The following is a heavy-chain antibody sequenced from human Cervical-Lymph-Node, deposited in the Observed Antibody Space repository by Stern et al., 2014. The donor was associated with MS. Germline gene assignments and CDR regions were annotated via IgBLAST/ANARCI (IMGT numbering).Heavy chain of an antibody. CDR1: GFAFDDYP. CDR3: AKESYDWGSLDY. CDR2: LSWNTESI. J-gene: IGHJ4*02. V-gene: IGHV3-9*01. Sequence: EVQLVESGGTLIQPGRSLRLSCVASGFAFDDYPMHWVRQPPGKGLEWIASLSWNTESIAYADSVRGRFTISRDNAKNSLFLQMDSLRREDTALYYCAKESYDWGSLDYWGRVTLVTVFS. D-gene: IGHD3-16*01.